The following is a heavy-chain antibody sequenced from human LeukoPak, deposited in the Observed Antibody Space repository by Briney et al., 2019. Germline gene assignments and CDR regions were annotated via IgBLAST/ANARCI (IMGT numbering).Heavy chain of an antibody. J-gene: IGHJ2*01. CDR1: GGXISSYY. Sequence: PSETLSLTCTVTGGXISSYYCSWIRQPAGKGLEWIGRIYSSGSTTYNPSLRSRVTMSVDTSKNQFSLKLTSVTAADTAVYYCARGFLLWHFDLRGRGTLVTVSS. CDR2: IYSSGST. V-gene: IGHV4-4*07. D-gene: IGHD2-15*01. CDR3: ARGFLLWHFDL.